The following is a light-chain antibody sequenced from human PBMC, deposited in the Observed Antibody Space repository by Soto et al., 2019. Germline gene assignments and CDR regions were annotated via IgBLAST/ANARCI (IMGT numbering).Light chain of an antibody. J-gene: IGKJ5*01. CDR1: QSVTSS. V-gene: IGKV3-20*01. CDR3: QQYGSSPIT. CDR2: GAS. Sequence: EIVMTQSPATLSVSPGERATLSCRASQSVTSSLAWYQQKPGQASRLLIYGASSRATGIPDRFSGSGSGTGFTLTISRLEPEDFAVYYCQQYGSSPITFGQGTRLEIK.